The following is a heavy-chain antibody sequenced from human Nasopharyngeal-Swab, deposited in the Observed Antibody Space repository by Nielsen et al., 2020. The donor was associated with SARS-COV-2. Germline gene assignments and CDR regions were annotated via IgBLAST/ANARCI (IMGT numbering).Heavy chain of an antibody. CDR1: GGTFSNYA. CDR3: ARVPTPEVYYYGMDV. J-gene: IGHJ6*02. CDR2: IIPIFTRP. Sequence: KVSCKASGGTFSNYAINWLRHVPGQGLEWMGGIIPIFTRPNTAQKFQGRVTLTADDSTSTAYMELSSLRYEDTAVYYCARVPTPEVYYYGMDVWGQGTSVTVSS. D-gene: IGHD1-14*01. V-gene: IGHV1-69*01.